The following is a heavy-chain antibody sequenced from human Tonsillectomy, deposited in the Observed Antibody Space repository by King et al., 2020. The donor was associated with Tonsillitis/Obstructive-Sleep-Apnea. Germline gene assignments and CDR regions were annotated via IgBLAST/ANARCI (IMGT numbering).Heavy chain of an antibody. D-gene: IGHD3-9*01. Sequence: DVQLVESGGGVVQPGGSLRLSCAASGFTFDNYAMHWVRQAPGKGLEWVSLISGDSGSTYYADSVKGRFTISRDNSKHSLYLQMNSLRTADTALYYCAKAGDYDILTGYNWFDPWGQGTLVTVSS. CDR2: ISGDSGST. V-gene: IGHV3-43*02. CDR3: AKAGDYDILTGYNWFDP. CDR1: GFTFDNYA. J-gene: IGHJ5*02.